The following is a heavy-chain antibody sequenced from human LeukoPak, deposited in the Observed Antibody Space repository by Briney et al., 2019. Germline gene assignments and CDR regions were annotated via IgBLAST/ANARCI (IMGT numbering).Heavy chain of an antibody. CDR1: GGTFSSYA. J-gene: IGHJ5*02. V-gene: IGHV1-69*04. D-gene: IGHD3-10*01. CDR3: ARASYYYGSGGPPALDWFDP. Sequence: SVKVSCKASGGTFSSYAISWVRQAPGQGLEWMGRIISILGIANYAQKFQGRVTITADKSTSTAYMELSSLRSEDTAVYYCARASYYYGSGGPPALDWFDPWGQGTLVTVSS. CDR2: IISILGIA.